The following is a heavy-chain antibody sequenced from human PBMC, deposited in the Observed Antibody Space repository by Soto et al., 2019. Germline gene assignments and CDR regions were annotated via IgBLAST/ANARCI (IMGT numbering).Heavy chain of an antibody. D-gene: IGHD3-9*01. Sequence: ASVKVSCKASGYTFTSYGISWVRQAPGQGLEWMGWISAYNGNTNYAQKLQGRVTMTTDTSTSTAYMELRSLRSDDTAVYYCARDKGYYDILTGYPRGHQGYFDYWGQGTLVTVSS. CDR1: GYTFTSYG. J-gene: IGHJ4*02. CDR2: ISAYNGNT. V-gene: IGHV1-18*04. CDR3: ARDKGYYDILTGYPRGHQGYFDY.